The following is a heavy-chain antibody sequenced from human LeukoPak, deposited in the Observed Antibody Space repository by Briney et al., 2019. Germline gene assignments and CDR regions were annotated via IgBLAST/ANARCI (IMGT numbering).Heavy chain of an antibody. CDR3: ARDGPLYSGFGVCYFDY. V-gene: IGHV3-53*01. CDR1: GFTVSSNY. CDR2: IYSGGST. D-gene: IGHD5-12*01. Sequence: GGSLRLSCAASGFTVSSNYMSWVRQAPGKGLEWVSVIYSGGSTYYADSVKGRFTISRDNSKNTLYLQMNSLRAVDTAVYYCARDGPLYSGFGVCYFDYWGQGTLVTVSS. J-gene: IGHJ4*02.